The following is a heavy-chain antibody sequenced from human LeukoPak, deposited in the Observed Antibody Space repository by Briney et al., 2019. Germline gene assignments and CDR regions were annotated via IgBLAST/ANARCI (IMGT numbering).Heavy chain of an antibody. D-gene: IGHD3-10*01. Sequence: GGSLRLSCAASGFTFGSYAMSWVRQAPGKGLESVSVIYSGGSTYCADSVRGRFTISRDNSKNTLYLQMNSLRVEDTAVYYCARVGGHWGQGTLVTVSS. V-gene: IGHV3-53*01. J-gene: IGHJ4*02. CDR3: ARVGGH. CDR1: GFTFGSYA. CDR2: IYSGGST.